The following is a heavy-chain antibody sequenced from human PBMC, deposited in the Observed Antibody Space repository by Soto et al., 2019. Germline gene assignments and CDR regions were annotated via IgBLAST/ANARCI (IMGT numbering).Heavy chain of an antibody. CDR1: GGSVSSCSYY. V-gene: IGHV4-61*01. CDR3: ASVTRTCISTSCYRYYYGMDV. Sequence: SETLSLTCTVSGGSVSSCSYYWSWIRQPPGKGLEWIGYIYYSGSTNYNPSLKSRVTISVDTSKNQFSLKLSSVTAADTAVYYCASVTRTCISTSCYRYYYGMDVWGQGTTVT. D-gene: IGHD2-2*02. CDR2: IYYSGST. J-gene: IGHJ6*02.